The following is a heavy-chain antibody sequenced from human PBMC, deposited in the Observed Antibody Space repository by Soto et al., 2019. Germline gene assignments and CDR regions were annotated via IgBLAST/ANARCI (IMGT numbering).Heavy chain of an antibody. D-gene: IGHD4-17*01. CDR3: ARGRWRTVWFDP. V-gene: IGHV4-59*12. CDR2: IYYSGST. J-gene: IGHJ5*02. CDR1: GGSISSYY. Sequence: SETLSLTCTVSGGSISSYYWSWIRQPPGKGLEWIGYIYYSGSTNYNPSLKSRVTISVDTSKNQFSLKLSSVTAADTAVYYCARGRWRTVWFDPWGQGTLVTVSS.